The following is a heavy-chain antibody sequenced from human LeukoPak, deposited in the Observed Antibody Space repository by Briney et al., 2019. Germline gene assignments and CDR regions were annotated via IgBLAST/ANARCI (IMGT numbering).Heavy chain of an antibody. CDR2: GFYSGSA. D-gene: IGHD4-17*01. Sequence: SSATLSLPCTVSGGSISGSSYYWAWVRQPPGKGLEWVGSGFYSGSAYSNPSLKSRVTISVDTSRNQFSLNLSSVTAADTAVYYCARLRGAMTPVTSDFDYWGQGTLVTVSS. CDR1: GGSISGSSYY. J-gene: IGHJ4*02. V-gene: IGHV4-39*01. CDR3: ARLRGAMTPVTSDFDY.